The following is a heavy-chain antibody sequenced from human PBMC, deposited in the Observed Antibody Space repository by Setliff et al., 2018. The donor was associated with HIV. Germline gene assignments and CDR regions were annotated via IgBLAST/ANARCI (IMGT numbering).Heavy chain of an antibody. CDR1: GFTFSDYD. CDR3: AKDRDYDILTATSGMDV. D-gene: IGHD3-9*01. J-gene: IGHJ6*02. V-gene: IGHV3-23*01. Sequence: GGSLRLSCAASGFTFSDYDMSWVRQAAGKGPEWVASMSGSGYTTHYADSLEGRFTISRDNSKNTLDLQTTSLRAEDTAVYYCAKDRDYDILTATSGMDVWGQGIKVTVSS. CDR2: MSGSGYTT.